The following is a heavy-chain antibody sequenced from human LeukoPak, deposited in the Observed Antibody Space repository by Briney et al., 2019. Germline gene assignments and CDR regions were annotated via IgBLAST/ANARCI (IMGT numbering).Heavy chain of an antibody. CDR1: GFTFDDYA. J-gene: IGHJ4*02. CDR3: AKDKAGYYYDSSGYPTYFDY. D-gene: IGHD3-22*01. CDR2: ISWNSGSI. V-gene: IGHV3-9*01. Sequence: GGSLRLSCAASGFTFDDYAMHWVRQAPGKGLEWVSGISWNSGSIGYADSVKGRFTVSRGNAKNSPYLQMNSLRAEDTALYYCAKDKAGYYYDSSGYPTYFDYWGQGTLVTVSS.